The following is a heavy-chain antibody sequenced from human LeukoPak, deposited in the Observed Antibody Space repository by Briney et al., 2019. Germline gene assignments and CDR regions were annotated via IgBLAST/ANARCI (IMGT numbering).Heavy chain of an antibody. J-gene: IGHJ4*02. D-gene: IGHD5-12*01. CDR1: GFTFSTYP. V-gene: IGHV3-64D*09. CDR2: ISSNAGST. CDR3: VKISGYADSDF. Sequence: GGSLRLSCSASGFTFSTYPMYWVRQAPGKGLEYVSGISSNAGSTLYADSVKGRFTISRDNSKNTPYLQMSSLRAEDTAVYHCVKISGYADSDFWGQGTLVTVSS.